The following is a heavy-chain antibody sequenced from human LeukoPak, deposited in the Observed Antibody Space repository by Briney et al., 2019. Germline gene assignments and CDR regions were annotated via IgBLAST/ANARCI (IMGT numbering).Heavy chain of an antibody. D-gene: IGHD3-22*01. J-gene: IGHJ1*01. V-gene: IGHV1-2*02. CDR2: INPNSGGT. CDR1: GYTFTGNY. CDR3: ARGSYDSSDFEYFHH. Sequence: GASVEVSCKASGYTFTGNYMHWVRQAPGQGLEWMGWINPNSGGTNYAQKFQGRVTMTRDTSIGTAYMELNRLRSDDTAVYYCARGSYDSSDFEYFHHWGQGTLVTVSS.